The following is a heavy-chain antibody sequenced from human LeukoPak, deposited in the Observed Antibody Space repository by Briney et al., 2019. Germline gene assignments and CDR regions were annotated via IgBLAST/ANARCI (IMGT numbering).Heavy chain of an antibody. CDR2: ISAYNGNT. CDR1: GYTFTSYG. D-gene: IGHD1-1*01. J-gene: IGHJ4*02. CDR3: AREPNWNDEKTFDY. Sequence: GASVKVSCKASGYTFTSYGISWVRQAPGQVLEWMGWISAYNGNTNYAQKLQGRVTMTTDTSTSTAYMELRSLRSDDTAVYYCAREPNWNDEKTFDYWGQGTLVTVSS. V-gene: IGHV1-18*01.